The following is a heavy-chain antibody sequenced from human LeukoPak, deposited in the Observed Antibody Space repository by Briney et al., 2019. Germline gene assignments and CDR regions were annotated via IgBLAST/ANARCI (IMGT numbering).Heavy chain of an antibody. Sequence: GGSLRLSCAASGFTFSSYGMHWVRQAPGKGLEWVAFIRYDGSNKYYADSVKGRFTISRDNSKNTLYLQMNSLRAEDTAVYYCAKDPNYYDSSGYYSEFDYGGQGTLVTVSS. CDR1: GFTFSSYG. D-gene: IGHD3-22*01. J-gene: IGHJ4*02. V-gene: IGHV3-30*02. CDR2: IRYDGSNK. CDR3: AKDPNYYDSSGYYSEFDY.